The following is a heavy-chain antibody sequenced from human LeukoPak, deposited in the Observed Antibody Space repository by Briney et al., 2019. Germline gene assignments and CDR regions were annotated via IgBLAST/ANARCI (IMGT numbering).Heavy chain of an antibody. CDR1: GSSISSSYY. Sequence: SETLSLTCAVSGSSISSSYYGAWIRQPPGKGLEWIATISHSGSTYYNPPLKSRVTISVDMSQNQHSLRLNSVTVADTAVYFCARVNTVMATFDYWGQGTPVTVSS. CDR2: ISHSGST. V-gene: IGHV4-38-2*01. J-gene: IGHJ4*02. CDR3: ARVNTVMATFDY. D-gene: IGHD5-24*01.